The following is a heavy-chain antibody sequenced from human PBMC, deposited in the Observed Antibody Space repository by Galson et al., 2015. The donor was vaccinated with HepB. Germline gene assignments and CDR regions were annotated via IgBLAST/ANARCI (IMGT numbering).Heavy chain of an antibody. J-gene: IGHJ4*02. V-gene: IGHV1-18*04. CDR3: ARAHYDFWSGYSIYFDY. CDR1: GYTFTSYG. D-gene: IGHD3-3*01. Sequence: SVKVSCKASGYTFTSYGISWVRQAPGQGLEWMGWISAYNGNTNYAQKLQGRVTMTTDTSTSTAYMELRSLRSDDTAVYYCARAHYDFWSGYSIYFDYWGQGTLVTVSS. CDR2: ISAYNGNT.